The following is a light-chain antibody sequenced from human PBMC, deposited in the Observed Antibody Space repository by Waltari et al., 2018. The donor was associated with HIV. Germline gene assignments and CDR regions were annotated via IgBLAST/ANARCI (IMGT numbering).Light chain of an antibody. Sequence: SYVLTQPPSVSVAPGKTATITCGGNNIGNKNVNWYQQKPGQAPVVVIFYDRDRPSGIPERVSGSSSANMATLTISRVEAGDEADYYCQVWDSDSDHVVFGVGTKLTVL. CDR1: NIGNKN. CDR2: YDR. CDR3: QVWDSDSDHVV. V-gene: IGLV3-21*04. J-gene: IGLJ2*01.